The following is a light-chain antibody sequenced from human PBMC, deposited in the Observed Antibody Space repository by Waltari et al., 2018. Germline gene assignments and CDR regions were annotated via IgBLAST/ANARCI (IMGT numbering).Light chain of an antibody. CDR1: QTISSY. CDR2: AAS. Sequence: DIQMTQSPSSLSASVGDRVTITCRASQTISSYLNWYQQKPGKAPNLLIYAASSLQSGVPSRFSASRSGTDFTLTISSLQPEDFATYYCQQSYRTPYTFGQGTKLEIK. CDR3: QQSYRTPYT. V-gene: IGKV1-39*01. J-gene: IGKJ2*01.